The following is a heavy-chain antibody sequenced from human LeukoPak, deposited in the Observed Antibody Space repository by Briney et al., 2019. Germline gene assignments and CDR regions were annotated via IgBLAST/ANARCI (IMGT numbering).Heavy chain of an antibody. V-gene: IGHV1-69*06. D-gene: IGHD4-23*01. CDR3: ARDVSAGNSEFFDY. CDR1: GGTFSSYA. Sequence: SVKVSCKASGGTFSSYAISWVRQAPGQGLEWMGGIIPIFGTANYAQKFQGRVTITADKSTSTAYMELSSLRSDDTAVYFCARDVSAGNSEFFDYWGQGTLATVSS. J-gene: IGHJ4*02. CDR2: IIPIFGTA.